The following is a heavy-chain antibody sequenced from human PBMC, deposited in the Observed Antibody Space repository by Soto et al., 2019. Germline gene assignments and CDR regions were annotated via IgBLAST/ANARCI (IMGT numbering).Heavy chain of an antibody. CDR1: GGSFSGYY. CDR3: ARRTYYYGSGNYYYYYMDV. J-gene: IGHJ6*03. D-gene: IGHD3-10*01. Sequence: QVQLQQWGAGLLKPSETLSLTCAVYGGSFSGYYWSWIRQPPGKGLEWIGEINHSGSTNYNPSLKSRVTISVDTSKNQFSLMLSSVTAADTAVYYCARRTYYYGSGNYYYYYMDVWGKGTTVTVSS. V-gene: IGHV4-34*01. CDR2: INHSGST.